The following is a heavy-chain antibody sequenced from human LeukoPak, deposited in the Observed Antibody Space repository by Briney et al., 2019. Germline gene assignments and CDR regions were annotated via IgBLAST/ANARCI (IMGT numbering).Heavy chain of an antibody. D-gene: IGHD3-22*01. V-gene: IGHV3-43*02. CDR1: GFTFDDYA. J-gene: IGHJ6*02. CDR2: ISGDGGST. CDR3: AKDRPYYYDSSGYYYYYYGMDV. Sequence: GGSLRLSCAASGFTFDDYAMRWVRQAPGKGLEWVSLISGDGGSTYYADSVKGRFTISRDNSKNSLYLQMNSLRTEDTALYYCAKDRPYYYDSSGYYYYYYGMDVWAKGPRSPSP.